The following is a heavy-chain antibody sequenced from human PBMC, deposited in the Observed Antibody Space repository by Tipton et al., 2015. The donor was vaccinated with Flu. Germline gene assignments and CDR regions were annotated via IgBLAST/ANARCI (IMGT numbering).Heavy chain of an antibody. CDR2: VSRTGST. Sequence: LRLSCAVSGDSISSDYYWGWIRQFPGKGLEWIGTVSRTGSTIYNPSLKSRVTISIDRSKNQFSLNLKSVTAGDMAVYYCARRDYNNYVSDPKSWFDPWGQGTLVTVSS. V-gene: IGHV4-38-2*01. J-gene: IGHJ5*02. CDR3: ARRDYNNYVSDPKSWFDP. D-gene: IGHD4-11*01. CDR1: GDSISSDYY.